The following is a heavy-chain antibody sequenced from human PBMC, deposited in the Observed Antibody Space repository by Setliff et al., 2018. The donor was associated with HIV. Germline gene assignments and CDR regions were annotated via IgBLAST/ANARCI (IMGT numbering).Heavy chain of an antibody. J-gene: IGHJ3*02. Sequence: VSCKASGYSFARYGLSWVRQAPGQGLEWMGWISGFNGNTKYAQSFQDRVATTTETATSTAYMEMRSLRSDDTAVYFCARVPYRSAWFSGGHDALDIWGQGTMVTVSS. CDR3: ARVPYRSAWFSGGHDALDI. CDR1: GYSFARYG. CDR2: ISGFNGNT. V-gene: IGHV1-18*01. D-gene: IGHD6-19*01.